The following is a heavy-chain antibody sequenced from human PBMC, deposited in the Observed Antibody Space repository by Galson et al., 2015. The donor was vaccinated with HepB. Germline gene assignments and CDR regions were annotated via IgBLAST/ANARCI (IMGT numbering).Heavy chain of an antibody. D-gene: IGHD1-26*01. CDR2: ISGGGGAST. CDR1: GFTFSSYA. CDR3: AKRERNVSPYYYYMDV. Sequence: SLRLSCAASGFTFSSYAMTWVRQAPGKGLEWVSAISGGGGASTYYADSVKSRFTISRDNSRNTLYRQMNSLRAEDTAVYYCAKRERNVSPYYYYMDVWGIGTTVTVSS. V-gene: IGHV3-23*01. J-gene: IGHJ6*03.